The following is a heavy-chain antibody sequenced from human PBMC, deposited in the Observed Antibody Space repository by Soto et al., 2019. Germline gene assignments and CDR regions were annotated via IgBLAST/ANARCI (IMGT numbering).Heavy chain of an antibody. CDR2: ISGSGIST. Sequence: DVQLLESGGGLVQPGGSLRLSCAASGFTFRSYAMSWVRQAPGKGLEWVSGISGSGISTHYADSVKGRFTVSRDNSKNTLYPQMNSLRAEDTGVYNCAKEPVGPDWYFDLWGRGTLVTVSS. CDR3: AKEPVGPDWYFDL. J-gene: IGHJ2*01. V-gene: IGHV3-23*01. CDR1: GFTFRSYA.